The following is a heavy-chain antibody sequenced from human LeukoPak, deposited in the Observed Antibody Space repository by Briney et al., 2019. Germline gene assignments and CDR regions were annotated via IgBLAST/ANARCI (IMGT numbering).Heavy chain of an antibody. CDR1: GGSISSSSYY. D-gene: IGHD3-9*01. V-gene: IGHV4-39*07. J-gene: IGHJ5*02. Sequence: PSETLSLTCTVSGGSISSSSYYWSWIRQPPGKGLEWIGEINHSGSTNYNPSLKSRVTISVDTSKNQFSLKLSSVTAADTAVYYCARGLRYFDWLYRNWFDPWGQGTLVTVSS. CDR2: INHSGST. CDR3: ARGLRYFDWLYRNWFDP.